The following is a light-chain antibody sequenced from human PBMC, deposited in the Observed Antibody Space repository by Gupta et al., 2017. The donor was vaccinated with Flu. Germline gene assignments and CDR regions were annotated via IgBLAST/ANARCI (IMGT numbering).Light chain of an antibody. CDR3: CSYTGRDTYV. Sequence: QSALTQPRSVSGSPGQSGTISCTGTSSDVGGYNYVSWYQQHPGKAPKVIIFDVNKRPSGVPDRFSGSKVGNTASLTISGLQAEDEADYNCCSYTGRDTYVFGRGTKVTVL. CDR1: SSDVGGYNY. V-gene: IGLV2-11*01. J-gene: IGLJ1*01. CDR2: DVN.